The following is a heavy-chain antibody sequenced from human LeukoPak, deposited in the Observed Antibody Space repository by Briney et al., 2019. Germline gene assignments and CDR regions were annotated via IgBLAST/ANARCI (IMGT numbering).Heavy chain of an antibody. CDR1: GFSVIYHY. CDR2: IRGSGET. D-gene: IGHD3/OR15-3a*01. V-gene: IGHV3-66*01. Sequence: GGSLRLSCAASGFSVIYHYMNWVRQAPGKGLEWVSVIRGSGETSYADSFKGGLTISSDDSKNTVYLQMNSLRVQDTAEYFCARDRAATQDWVEFDPWGQGTLVTVSS. CDR3: ARDRAATQDWVEFDP. J-gene: IGHJ5*02.